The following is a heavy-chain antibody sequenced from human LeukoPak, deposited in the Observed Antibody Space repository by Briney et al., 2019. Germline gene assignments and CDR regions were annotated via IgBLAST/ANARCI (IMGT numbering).Heavy chain of an antibody. CDR3: AREGISGSYGY. J-gene: IGHJ4*02. CDR1: GGSISSYY. Sequence: KPSETLSLTCTVPGGSISSYYWSWIRQPPGKGLEWIGYIYYSGSTNYNPCLKSRVTISVDTSKNQFSLKLSSVTAADTAVYYCAREGISGSYGYWGQGTLVTVSS. D-gene: IGHD1-26*01. CDR2: IYYSGST. V-gene: IGHV4-59*01.